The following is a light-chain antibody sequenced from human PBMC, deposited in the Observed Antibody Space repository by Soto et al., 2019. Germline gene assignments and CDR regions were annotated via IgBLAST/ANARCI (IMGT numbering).Light chain of an antibody. J-gene: IGKJ4*01. V-gene: IGKV3D-15*01. CDR3: QQYKDWPPLT. CDR1: QSVNIN. CDR2: GAS. Sequence: EIVMTQSPVTLSASPGERVTLSCRASQSVNINLAWYQQRPGQAPRVLIYGASNRASGIPDRFSGSESGTDCTLPVSSLEPDGFALYYCQQYKDWPPLTCSGAARVDFK.